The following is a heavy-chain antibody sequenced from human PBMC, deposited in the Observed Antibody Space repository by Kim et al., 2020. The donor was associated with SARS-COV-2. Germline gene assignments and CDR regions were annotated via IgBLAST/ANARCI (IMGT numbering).Heavy chain of an antibody. CDR3: ARGSVVRGVVGLISSYYYYVMDV. CDR2: ISGYNGYT. D-gene: IGHD3-10*01. J-gene: IGHJ6*02. Sequence: ASVKVSCKASGYTFTNYGISWVRQAPGQGLEWMGWISGYNGYTNYAQELQGRVTMTTDTSTTTAYMELGRLKSDDTAVYYCARGSVVRGVVGLISSYYYYVMDVWGQGTTVTVSS. V-gene: IGHV1-18*01. CDR1: GYTFTNYG.